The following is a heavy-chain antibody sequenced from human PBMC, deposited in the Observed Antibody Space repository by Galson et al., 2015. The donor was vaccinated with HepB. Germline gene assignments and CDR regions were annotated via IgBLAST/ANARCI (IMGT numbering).Heavy chain of an antibody. V-gene: IGHV1-69*13. CDR3: AREIPSYYYDRSEECPFDI. CDR1: GGTFSRYA. Sequence: SVKVSCKASGGTFSRYAISWVRQAPGQGLAWMGGIIPIFGTRKYAQKFQGRVTITADESTSTAYMELSSLRSQDPAVYYCAREIPSYYYDRSEECPFDIWGQGTRLILSS. CDR2: IIPIFGTR. D-gene: IGHD3-22*01. J-gene: IGHJ3*02.